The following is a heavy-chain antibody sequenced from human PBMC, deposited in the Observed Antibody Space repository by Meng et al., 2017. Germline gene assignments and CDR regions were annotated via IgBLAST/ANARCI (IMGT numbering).Heavy chain of an antibody. V-gene: IGHV3-7*01. J-gene: IGHJ5*02. CDR3: ARDKYDTHSSGWYGVLNWFDP. CDR2: IKQDGSEK. D-gene: IGHD6-19*01. CDR1: GFTFSSYW. Sequence: ETLSLTCAASGFTFSSYWMSWVRQAPGKGLEWVANIKQDGSEKYYVDSVKGRFTISRDNAKNSLYLQMNSLRAEDTAVYYCARDKYDTHSSGWYGVLNWFDPWGQGTLVTVSS.